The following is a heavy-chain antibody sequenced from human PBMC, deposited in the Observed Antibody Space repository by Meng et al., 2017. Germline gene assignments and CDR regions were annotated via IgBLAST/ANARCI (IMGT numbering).Heavy chain of an antibody. V-gene: IGHV4-59*01. CDR2: IYYSGSN. D-gene: IGHD1-26*01. CDR3: SRDRGIPGSYVFDY. CDR1: GGSISSYY. J-gene: IGHJ4*02. Sequence: SETLSLTCTVSGGSISSYYWSWIRQPPGKGLEWIGYIYYSGSNNYNPSLKSRVSISVDTSKNQFSLKLSSVTAADTAVYYCSRDRGIPGSYVFDYWGQGTLVTVSS.